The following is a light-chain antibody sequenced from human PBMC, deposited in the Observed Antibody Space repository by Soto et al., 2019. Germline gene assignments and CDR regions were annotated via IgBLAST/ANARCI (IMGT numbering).Light chain of an antibody. Sequence: EIVLTQSPGTLSLSAGERATLSCRASQSVSSSQLAWYQQKPGQAPRLLIYGASTTATGIPDRFSGGGSGTDFTLTISRLEPEDFAVYYCQQFGSSPEYTFGRGTKVEVK. J-gene: IGKJ2*01. V-gene: IGKV3-20*01. CDR2: GAS. CDR1: QSVSSSQ. CDR3: QQFGSSPEYT.